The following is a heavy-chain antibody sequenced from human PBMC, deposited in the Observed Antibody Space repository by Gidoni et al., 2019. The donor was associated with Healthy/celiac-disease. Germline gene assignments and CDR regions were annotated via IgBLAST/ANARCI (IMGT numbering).Heavy chain of an antibody. CDR1: GGSFTGHY. J-gene: IGHJ4*02. CDR2: ISHGGNT. V-gene: IGHV4-34*02. CDR3: AREDCSGGDCYTFDY. Sequence: QVQLQQWGAGLLKPSATLPLTCAVYGGSFTGHYWSWIRQPPGKGLEWIGEISHGGNTNYNPSLKSRVTISSDMSNNRFSLKLNSVTAADTAVYYCAREDCSGGDCYTFDYWGRGTLVTVSS. D-gene: IGHD2-21*02.